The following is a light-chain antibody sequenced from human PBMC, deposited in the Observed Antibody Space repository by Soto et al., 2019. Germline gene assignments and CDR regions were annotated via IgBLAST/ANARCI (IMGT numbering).Light chain of an antibody. Sequence: DIQMPPSPSTLSSSVGDRVPITCRASQSISSWLAWYQQKPGKAPNLLIYGASSLQSGVPSRFSGSGSGTDFTITISCLHYEDFETYYCQQYYSYPRTCGQGTTVDIK. V-gene: IGKV1-5*01. CDR1: QSISSW. CDR3: QQYYSYPRT. CDR2: GAS. J-gene: IGKJ1*01.